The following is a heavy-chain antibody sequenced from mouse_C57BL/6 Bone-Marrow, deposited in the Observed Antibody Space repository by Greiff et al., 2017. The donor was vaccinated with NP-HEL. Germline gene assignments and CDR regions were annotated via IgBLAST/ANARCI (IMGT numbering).Heavy chain of an antibody. CDR1: GFTFSSYA. D-gene: IGHD1-1*01. J-gene: IGHJ4*01. V-gene: IGHV5-4*01. CDR3: ARDENYSGPYAMDY. Sequence: DVQLVESGGGLVKPGGSLKLSCAASGFTFSSYAMSWVRQTPEKRLEWVATISDGGSYTYYPDNVKGRFTISRDNAKNNLYLQMSHLKSEDTAMYYCARDENYSGPYAMDYWGQGTSVTVSS. CDR2: ISDGGSYT.